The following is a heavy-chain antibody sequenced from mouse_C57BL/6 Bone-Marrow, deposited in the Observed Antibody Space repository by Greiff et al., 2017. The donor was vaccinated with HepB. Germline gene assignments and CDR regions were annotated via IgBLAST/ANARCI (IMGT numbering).Heavy chain of an antibody. CDR1: GYTFTSYG. Sequence: QVQLQQSGAELARPGASVKLSCKASGYTFTSYGISWVKQRPGRGLEWIGRIDPNSGGTKYNEKFKSKATLTVDKPSSTAYMQLSSLTSEDSAVYYCARPYDYDGWYFDVWGTGTTVTVSS. D-gene: IGHD2-4*01. CDR3: ARPYDYDGWYFDV. CDR2: IDPNSGGT. J-gene: IGHJ1*03. V-gene: IGHV1-72*01.